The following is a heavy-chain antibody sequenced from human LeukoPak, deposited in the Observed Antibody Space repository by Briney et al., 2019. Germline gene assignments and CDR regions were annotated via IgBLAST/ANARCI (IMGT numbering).Heavy chain of an antibody. CDR1: GGTFSSYA. J-gene: IGHJ4*02. V-gene: IGHV1-69*04. D-gene: IGHD6-19*01. CDR2: IIPILGIA. Sequence: ASVKVSCKASGGTFSSYAISWVRQAPGQGLEWMGRIIPILGIANYAQKFQGRVTITADKSTSTAYMELSSLRSEDTAVYYCARDSSGWYPSIDYWGQGTLVTVSS. CDR3: ARDSSGWYPSIDY.